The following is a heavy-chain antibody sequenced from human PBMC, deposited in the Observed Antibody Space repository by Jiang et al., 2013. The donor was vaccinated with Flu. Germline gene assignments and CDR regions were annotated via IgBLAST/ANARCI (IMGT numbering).Heavy chain of an antibody. CDR1: GGSFSGYY. CDR2: INHSGST. V-gene: IGHV4-34*01. Sequence: LLKPSETLSLTCAVYGGSFSGYYWSWIRQPPGKGLEWIGEINHSGSTNYNPSLKSRVTISVDTSKNQFSLKLSSVTAADTAVYYCARNVLLWFGELLAPIYYGMDVWGQGTTVTVSS. CDR3: ARNVLLWFGELLAPIYYGMDV. D-gene: IGHD3-10*01. J-gene: IGHJ6*02.